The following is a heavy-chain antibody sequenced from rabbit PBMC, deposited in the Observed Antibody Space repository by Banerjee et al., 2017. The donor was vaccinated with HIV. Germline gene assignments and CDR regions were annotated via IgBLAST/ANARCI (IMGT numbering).Heavy chain of an antibody. CDR2: IYTGDGKT. CDR1: GFDFSSDA. Sequence: QEQLEESGGDLVKPEGSLTLTCTASGFDFSSDAMCWVRQAPGKGLEWIACIYTGDGKTHYASWAKGRFTISKTSSTTVTLQMTSLTAADTATYFCAREDDDYGDWNLWGPGTLVTVS. D-gene: IGHD2-1*01. V-gene: IGHV1S45*01. CDR3: AREDDDYGDWNL. J-gene: IGHJ4*01.